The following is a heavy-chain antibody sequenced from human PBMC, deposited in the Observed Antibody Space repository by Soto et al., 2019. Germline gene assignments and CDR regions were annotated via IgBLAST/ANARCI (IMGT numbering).Heavy chain of an antibody. CDR3: VRGVVVVTASQLGWFDP. D-gene: IGHD2-15*01. CDR1: GGTFSSYT. CDR2: INPMFGTT. J-gene: IGHJ5*02. V-gene: IGHV1-69*01. Sequence: QVQLVQSGAEVKKPGSSVKVSCKASGGTFSSYTISWVRQAPGQGLEWMGGINPMFGTTKYAQKFQGRVTITADESTSTGYMEMSSLRSEDTAVYYCVRGVVVVTASQLGWFDPWGQGTLVIVSS.